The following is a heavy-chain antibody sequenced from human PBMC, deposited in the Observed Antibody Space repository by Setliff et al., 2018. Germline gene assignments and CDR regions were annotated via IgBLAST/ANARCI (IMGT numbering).Heavy chain of an antibody. J-gene: IGHJ4*02. CDR1: GGSFSGYY. CDR2: IIHSGST. D-gene: IGHD6-13*01. Sequence: SETLSLTCAVYGGSFSGYYWSWIRQPPGKRLEWIGDIIHSGSTNYNPSLKSRVTISMDTSKNQFSLKLSSVTAADTAVYYCASLSPIAAAYDYWGQGTLVTVSS. V-gene: IGHV4-34*12. CDR3: ASLSPIAAAYDY.